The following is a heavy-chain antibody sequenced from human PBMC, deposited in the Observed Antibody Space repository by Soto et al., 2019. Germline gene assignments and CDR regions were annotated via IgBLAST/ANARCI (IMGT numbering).Heavy chain of an antibody. D-gene: IGHD3-10*01. Sequence: QLLESVGGLVQPGGSLRVHCVASGFTFGDYAMSWVRQAPGKGLEWVASIGGGGTDTYYAASVKGRFTISRDNSKSTRYRHMNNLRVEDTGVYYCAKDAVAYNGEWDWFDTWCQGTLVTVSS. CDR3: AKDAVAYNGEWDWFDT. CDR1: GFTFGDYA. CDR2: IGGGGTDT. V-gene: IGHV3-23*01. J-gene: IGHJ5*02.